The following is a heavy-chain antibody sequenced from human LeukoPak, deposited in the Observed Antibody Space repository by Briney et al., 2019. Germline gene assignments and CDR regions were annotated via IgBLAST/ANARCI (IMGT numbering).Heavy chain of an antibody. J-gene: IGHJ3*02. D-gene: IGHD5-18*01. Sequence: GGSLRLSCVASGFTFSSYGMHWVRQAPGKGLEWVALVSYDGSNDYYADSVKGRFTISRDNSKNTLYLQMNSLRAEDTAVYYCARSVDTAMAYAFDIWGQGTMVTVSS. CDR2: VSYDGSND. CDR3: ARSVDTAMAYAFDI. V-gene: IGHV3-30*03. CDR1: GFTFSSYG.